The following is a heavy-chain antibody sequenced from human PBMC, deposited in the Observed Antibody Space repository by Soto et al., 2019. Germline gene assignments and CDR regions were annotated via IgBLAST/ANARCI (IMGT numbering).Heavy chain of an antibody. CDR3: ARDGGSLNWFDP. CDR2: VWYDGSKQ. D-gene: IGHD1-26*01. J-gene: IGHJ5*02. CDR1: GFTFSHYG. Sequence: GGSLRLSCAASGFTFSHYGIDWVRQAPGKGLEWVAGVWYDGSKQYYADSVKGRFTVFRDNSKNTVYLQMNSLRPEDTAVYYCARDGGSLNWFDPWGQGTLVTVSS. V-gene: IGHV3-33*01.